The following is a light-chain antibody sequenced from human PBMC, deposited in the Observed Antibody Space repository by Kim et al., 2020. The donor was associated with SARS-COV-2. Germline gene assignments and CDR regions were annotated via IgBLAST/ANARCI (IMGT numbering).Light chain of an antibody. V-gene: IGKV1-27*01. Sequence: IQMTHSPSSLSASVGDRVNITCRASQGIGTSLAWYQQKPGKGPKLLIYAASALQSGVPSRFSGSGSGTDFTLAISSLQPEDVATYYCQRYDSAPWTFGQGTKVDIK. CDR3: QRYDSAPWT. CDR1: QGIGTS. J-gene: IGKJ1*01. CDR2: AAS.